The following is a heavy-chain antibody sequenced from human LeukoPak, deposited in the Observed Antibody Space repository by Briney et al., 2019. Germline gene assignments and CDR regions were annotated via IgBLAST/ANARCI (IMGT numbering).Heavy chain of an antibody. D-gene: IGHD4-17*01. CDR2: ISSSSSYI. V-gene: IGHV3-21*01. CDR3: ARDPLYGDPSYYFDY. CDR1: GFTFSSYS. J-gene: IGHJ4*02. Sequence: KAGGSLRLSCAASGFTFSSYSMNWVLQAPGKGLEWVSSISSSSSYIYYADSVKGRFTISRDNAKNSLYLQMNSLRAEDTAVYYCARDPLYGDPSYYFDYWGQGTLVTGSS.